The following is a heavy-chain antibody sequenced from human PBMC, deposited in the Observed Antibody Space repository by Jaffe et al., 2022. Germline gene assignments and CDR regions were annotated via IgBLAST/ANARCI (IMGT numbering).Heavy chain of an antibody. D-gene: IGHD3-22*01. CDR2: ISSSGSTI. Sequence: EVQLVESGGGLVQPGGSLRLSCAASGFTFSSYEMNWVRQAPGKGLEWVSYISSSGSTIYYADSVKGRFTISRDNAKNSLYLQMNSLRAEDTAVYYCAGTYQYYYDSSGYWGDYWGQGTLVTVSS. V-gene: IGHV3-48*03. J-gene: IGHJ4*02. CDR3: AGTYQYYYDSSGYWGDY. CDR1: GFTFSSYE.